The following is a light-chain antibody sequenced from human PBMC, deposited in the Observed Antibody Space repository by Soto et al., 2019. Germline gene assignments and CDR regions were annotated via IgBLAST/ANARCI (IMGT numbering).Light chain of an antibody. CDR1: QSVSSIY. V-gene: IGKV3-20*01. CDR2: GAS. Sequence: EIVLTQSPGTLSLSPGERATLSCRASQSVSSIYLVWYQQKPGQAPRLLIYGASRRATGIPDRFSGSGSGTDFTLTISRLEPEDFAVYSCPQYGSSPWTFGQGTKVDIK. CDR3: PQYGSSPWT. J-gene: IGKJ1*01.